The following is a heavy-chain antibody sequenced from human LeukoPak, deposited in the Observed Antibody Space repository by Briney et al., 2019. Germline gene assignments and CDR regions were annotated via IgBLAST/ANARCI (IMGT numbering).Heavy chain of an antibody. CDR1: GGSFSGYY. CDR2: INHSGST. D-gene: IGHD6-13*01. CDR3: AVGAAAGTPGY. V-gene: IGHV4-34*01. Sequence: SETLSLTCAVYGGSFSGYYWSWIRQPPGKGLEWIGEINHSGSTNYNPSLKSRVTISVDTSKNQFSLKLSSVTAADTAVYYCAVGAAAGTPGYWGQGTLGTVSS. J-gene: IGHJ4*02.